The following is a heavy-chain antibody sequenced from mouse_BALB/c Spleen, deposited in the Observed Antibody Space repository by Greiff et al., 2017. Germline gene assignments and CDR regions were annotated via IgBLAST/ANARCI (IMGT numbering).Heavy chain of an antibody. D-gene: IGHD3-2*01. V-gene: IGHV5-6*01. J-gene: IGHJ3*01. Sequence: EVQLVESGGDLVKPGGSLKLSCAASGFTFSSYGMSWVRQTPDKRLEWVATISSGGSYTYYPDSVKGRFTISRDNAKNTLYLQMSSLKSEDTAMYYCARQGTARATSFAYWGQGTLVTVSA. CDR3: ARQGTARATSFAY. CDR1: GFTFSSYG. CDR2: ISSGGSYT.